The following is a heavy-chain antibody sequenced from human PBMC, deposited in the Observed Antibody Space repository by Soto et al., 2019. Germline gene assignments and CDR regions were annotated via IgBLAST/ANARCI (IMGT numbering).Heavy chain of an antibody. CDR3: ARMVTPTEFFDI. Sequence: QLQLQESGPGLVKPSETLPLTCTVSGGSVSSTTYYWAWIRQPPGKGLKWIATISYSGSTYYNPSLKRSVTIALETSENQFFLSVSSVTASDTVVYHCARMVTPTEFFDIWGQGTMVTVSS. J-gene: IGHJ3*02. D-gene: IGHD2-15*01. CDR2: ISYSGST. CDR1: GGSVSSTTYY. V-gene: IGHV4-39*01.